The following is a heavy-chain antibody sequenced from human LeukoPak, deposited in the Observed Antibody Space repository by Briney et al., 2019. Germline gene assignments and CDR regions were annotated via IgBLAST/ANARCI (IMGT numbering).Heavy chain of an antibody. CDR1: GFTFSSYW. D-gene: IGHD3-22*01. CDR3: AKSPDGSGYSGWFDP. V-gene: IGHV3-23*01. Sequence: GGSLRLSCAASGFTFSSYWMSWVRQAPGKGLEWVSAISGSGGSTYYADSVKGRFTISRDNSKNTLYLQMNSLRAEDTAVYYCAKSPDGSGYSGWFDPWGQGTLVTVSS. J-gene: IGHJ5*02. CDR2: ISGSGGST.